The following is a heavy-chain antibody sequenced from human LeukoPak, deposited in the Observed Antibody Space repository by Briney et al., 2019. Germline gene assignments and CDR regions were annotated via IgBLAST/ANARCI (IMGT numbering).Heavy chain of an antibody. V-gene: IGHV3-30-3*01. Sequence: PGGSLRLSCAASEFTFSSYAMHWVRQAAGKGLEGVAVISYDGSNKYYADSVKGRFTIPRDNSKNTLYLQMNSLRAEDTAVYYCARERRSTTDPWGQGTLVTVSS. D-gene: IGHD2-2*01. CDR3: ARERRSTTDP. CDR1: EFTFSSYA. CDR2: ISYDGSNK. J-gene: IGHJ5*02.